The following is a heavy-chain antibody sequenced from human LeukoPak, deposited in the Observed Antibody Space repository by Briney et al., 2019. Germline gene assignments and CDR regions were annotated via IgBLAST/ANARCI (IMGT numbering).Heavy chain of an antibody. V-gene: IGHV1-69*04. J-gene: IGHJ3*02. Sequence: ASVKVSCEASGGSLSSYVITWVRQPPAQGLEGMGRIIPVLAVSNFAQKFQGRVTITAEKSTNTAHMELRRLESGDTAVYYCTREGVYAPDPSSYHRDAFDIWGQGTEVIVSS. CDR2: IIPVLAVS. D-gene: IGHD3-16*02. CDR1: GGSLSSYV. CDR3: TREGVYAPDPSSYHRDAFDI.